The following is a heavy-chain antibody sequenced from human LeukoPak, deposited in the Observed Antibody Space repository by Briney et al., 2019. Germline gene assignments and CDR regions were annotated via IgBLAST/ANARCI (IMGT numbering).Heavy chain of an antibody. CDR3: ARARITMVRGVITDFDY. Sequence: ASVKVSCKASGYTFTSYYMHWVRQAPGQGLEWMGIINPSGGSTSYAQKFQGRVTMTRDTSTSTVYMELSSLRSEDTAVYYCARARITMVRGVITDFDYWGQGTLVTVSS. CDR2: INPSGGST. CDR1: GYTFTSYY. D-gene: IGHD3-10*01. V-gene: IGHV1-46*01. J-gene: IGHJ4*02.